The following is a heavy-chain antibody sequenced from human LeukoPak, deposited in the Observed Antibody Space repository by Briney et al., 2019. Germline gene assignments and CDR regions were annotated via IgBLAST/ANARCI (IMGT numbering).Heavy chain of an antibody. CDR1: GGSISSYY. J-gene: IGHJ5*02. Sequence: SETLSLTCTVSGGSISSYYWSWIRQPPGKGLEWIGYIYYSGSTNYNPSLKSRVTISVDTSKNQFSLKLSSVTAADTAVYYCARGGPNYYYDSSGYYYWFDPWGQGTLVTVSS. V-gene: IGHV4-59*01. CDR2: IYYSGST. CDR3: ARGGPNYYYDSSGYYYWFDP. D-gene: IGHD3-22*01.